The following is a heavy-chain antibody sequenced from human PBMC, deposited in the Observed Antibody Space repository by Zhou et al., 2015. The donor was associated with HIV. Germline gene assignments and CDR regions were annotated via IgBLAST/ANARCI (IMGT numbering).Heavy chain of an antibody. CDR2: ISYDGSNK. CDR3: ARVWRFLESLRGGYFDY. D-gene: IGHD3-3*01. CDR1: GFTFSSYA. Sequence: QVQLVESGGGVVQPGRSLRLSCAASGFTFSSYAMHWVRQAPGKGLEWVAVISYDGSNKYYADSVKGRFTISRDNSKNTLYLQMNSLRAEDTAVYYCARVWRFLESLRGGYFDYWGQGTLVTGSS. V-gene: IGHV3-30-3*01. J-gene: IGHJ4*02.